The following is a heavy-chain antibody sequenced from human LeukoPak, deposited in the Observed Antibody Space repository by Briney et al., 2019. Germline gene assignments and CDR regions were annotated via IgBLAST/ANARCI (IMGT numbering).Heavy chain of an antibody. D-gene: IGHD3-22*01. V-gene: IGHV1-46*01. Sequence: ASVKVSCKASGYRFSSYHIHWVRQAPGQGLDWMGIINPSGGSTTYAQKFQGRVTMTRDTSTSTVYMELSSLRSEDTAVYYCARFSATMTEGHWGQGTLDTVSS. CDR2: INPSGGST. CDR3: ARFSATMTEGH. J-gene: IGHJ4*02. CDR1: GYRFSSYH.